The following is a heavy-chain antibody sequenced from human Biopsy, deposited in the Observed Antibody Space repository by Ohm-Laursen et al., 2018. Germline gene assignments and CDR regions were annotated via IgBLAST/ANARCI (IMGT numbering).Heavy chain of an antibody. D-gene: IGHD3-22*01. CDR1: GFASGRYW. CDR2: IREDGIEK. Sequence: GSLRLSCAASGFASGRYWMNWVRQAPGKGLEWLANIREDGIEKFYVGSVKGRFTISRDNAKSTLYLQMNSLRAEDTAVYYCATDPYYYDRHFNSWGQGTLVTVSS. V-gene: IGHV3-7*01. CDR3: ATDPYYYDRHFNS. J-gene: IGHJ4*02.